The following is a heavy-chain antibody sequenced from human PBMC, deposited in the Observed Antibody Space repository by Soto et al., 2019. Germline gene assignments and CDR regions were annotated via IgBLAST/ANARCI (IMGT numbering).Heavy chain of an antibody. J-gene: IGHJ6*02. D-gene: IGHD6-13*01. CDR1: GGTFSSYA. CDR3: ARVRIAAAGYYYYYGMDV. CDR2: IIPIFGTA. Sequence: QVQLVQSGAEVKKPGSSVKVSCNASGGTFSSYAISWVRQAPGQGLEWMGGIIPIFGTANYAQKFQGRVTITADKSTSTAYMELSSLRSEDTAVYYCARVRIAAAGYYYYYGMDVWGQGTTVTVSS. V-gene: IGHV1-69*06.